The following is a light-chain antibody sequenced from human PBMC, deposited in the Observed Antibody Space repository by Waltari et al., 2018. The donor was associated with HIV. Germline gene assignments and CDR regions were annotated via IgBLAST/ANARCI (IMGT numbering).Light chain of an antibody. J-gene: IGLJ2*01. CDR1: SGSVSPSYY. CDR2: NTH. Sequence: QPVVTPEPSFSVSPGGTVTLTSGLSSGSVSPSYYPSWYPQTTRQAPRTLIYNTHTRASWVPDRGSGSIPGDKAALTITGAQADDESYYYCVLYRGSGISVFGGGTKLTVL. CDR3: VLYRGSGISV. V-gene: IGLV8-61*01.